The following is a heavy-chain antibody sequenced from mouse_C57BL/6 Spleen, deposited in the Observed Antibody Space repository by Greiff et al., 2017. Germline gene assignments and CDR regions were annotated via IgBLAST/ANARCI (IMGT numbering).Heavy chain of an antibody. J-gene: IGHJ4*01. CDR2: ISSGGSYT. CDR3: ARHITTDYYAMDY. CDR1: GFTFSSYG. D-gene: IGHD1-1*01. Sequence: EVKLLESGGDLVKPGGSLKLSCAASGFTFSSYGMSWVRQTPDKRLEWVATISSGGSYTYYPDSVKGRFTISRDNAKNTLYLQRSSLKSEDTAMDYCARHITTDYYAMDYWGQGTSVTVSS. V-gene: IGHV5-6*01.